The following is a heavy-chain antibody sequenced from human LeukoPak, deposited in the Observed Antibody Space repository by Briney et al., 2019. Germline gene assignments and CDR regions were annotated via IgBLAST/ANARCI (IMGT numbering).Heavy chain of an antibody. CDR1: GGSFSGYY. CDR3: AREECSSISCYMGNDAFDI. D-gene: IGHD2-2*02. CDR2: INHSGST. V-gene: IGHV4-34*01. J-gene: IGHJ3*02. Sequence: SETLSLTCAVYGGSFSGYYWSWIRQPPGKGLEWIGEINHSGSTNYNPSLKSRVTISVDTSKNQFSLKLSSVTAADTAVYYCAREECSSISCYMGNDAFDIWGQGTMVTVSS.